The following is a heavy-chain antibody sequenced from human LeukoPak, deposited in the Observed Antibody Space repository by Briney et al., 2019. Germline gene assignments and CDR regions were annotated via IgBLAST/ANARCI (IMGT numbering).Heavy chain of an antibody. J-gene: IGHJ5*02. Sequence: SETLSLTCAVSGGSFSDFYWSWIRQPPGKGLEWIGEINQAGSTHYNPSLKRRVTISVDTSQNQFSLTLNSVTAADTAVYYCVRLPSPLIVVPPAMSSYTQTVWFGPWGQGTLVTVSS. CDR3: VRLPSPLIVVPPAMSSYTQTVWFGP. CDR2: INQAGST. V-gene: IGHV4-34*01. D-gene: IGHD2-2*01. CDR1: GGSFSDFY.